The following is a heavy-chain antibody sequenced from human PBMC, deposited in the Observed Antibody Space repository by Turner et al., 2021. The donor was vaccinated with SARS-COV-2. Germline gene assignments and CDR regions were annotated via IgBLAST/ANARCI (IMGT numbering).Heavy chain of an antibody. V-gene: IGHV3-30-3*01. CDR2: ISYDGSNK. D-gene: IGHD2-21*02. J-gene: IGHJ4*02. CDR3: AREPPFCGGDCYFDY. CDR1: GFTFSSYA. Sequence: QVQLVEFGGGVVQPGRSLRLSCAASGFTFSSYAMHWVRQAPGKGLEWVAVISYDGSNKYYADSVKGRFTISRDNSKNTLYLQMNSLRAEDTAVYYCAREPPFCGGDCYFDYWGQGTLVTVSS.